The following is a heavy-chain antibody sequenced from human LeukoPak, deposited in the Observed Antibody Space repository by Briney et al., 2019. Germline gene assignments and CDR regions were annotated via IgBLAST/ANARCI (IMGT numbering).Heavy chain of an antibody. CDR2: INPSGGGT. Sequence: ASVKVSCKASGYTFTSYYMHWVRQAPGQGLEWMGIINPSGGGTSYAQKFQGRVTMTRDMSTSTVYMELSSLRSEDTAVYYCAILVAMADFDYWGQGTLVTVSS. CDR1: GYTFTSYY. V-gene: IGHV1-46*01. J-gene: IGHJ4*02. CDR3: AILVAMADFDY. D-gene: IGHD5-18*01.